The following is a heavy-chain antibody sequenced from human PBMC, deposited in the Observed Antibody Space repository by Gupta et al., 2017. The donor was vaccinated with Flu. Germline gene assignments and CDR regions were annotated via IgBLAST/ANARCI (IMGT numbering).Heavy chain of an antibody. V-gene: IGHV4-59*08. Sequence: PGKGLEWIGYDFNSGSTNYNPSLRSRVTISVDTSKSQVALRLTSVTAADTAMYFCARHPASTWGESPGSFFDFWGRGILVTVSS. CDR2: DFNSGST. CDR3: ARHPASTWGESPGSFFDF. J-gene: IGHJ4*02. D-gene: IGHD3-16*01.